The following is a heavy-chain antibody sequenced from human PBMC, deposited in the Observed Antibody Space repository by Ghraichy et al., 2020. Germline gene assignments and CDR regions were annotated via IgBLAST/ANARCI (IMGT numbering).Heavy chain of an antibody. Sequence: SETLSLTCAVYGGSFSGYYWSWIRQPPGKGLEWIGEINHSGSTNYNPSLKSRVTISVDTSKNQFSLKLSSVTAADTAVYYCAVNSYGSGTVPVDYWGQGTLVTVSS. J-gene: IGHJ4*02. CDR1: GGSFSGYY. CDR3: AVNSYGSGTVPVDY. D-gene: IGHD3-10*01. V-gene: IGHV4-34*01. CDR2: INHSGST.